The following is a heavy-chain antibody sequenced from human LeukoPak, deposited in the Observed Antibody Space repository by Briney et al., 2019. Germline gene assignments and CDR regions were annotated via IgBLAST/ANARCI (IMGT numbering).Heavy chain of an antibody. CDR3: ASGSGSGTSKENSLDY. D-gene: IGHD3-10*01. Sequence: GGSLRLSCAASGFTFRTYWMTWVRQAPGKGLEWVANIKQDGSEKYYVDSVKGRFTISRDNAKNSLYLQMNSLSAEDTAVYYCASGSGSGTSKENSLDYWGQGTLVTVSS. CDR2: IKQDGSEK. CDR1: GFTFRTYW. V-gene: IGHV3-7*03. J-gene: IGHJ4*02.